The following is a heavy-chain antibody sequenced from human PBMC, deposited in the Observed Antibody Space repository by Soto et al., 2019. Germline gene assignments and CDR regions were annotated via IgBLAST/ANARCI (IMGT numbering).Heavy chain of an antibody. D-gene: IGHD4-4*01. J-gene: IGHJ4*02. CDR3: ASLPPSNSRYFDY. V-gene: IGHV3-11*06. Sequence: GGSLRLSCAASGFNFSDYQMSWIRQAPGKGLECIAFISSGLIYTNYTDSVKGRFTISRDNAKNSLYLQMNSLSAEDTAVYYCASLPPSNSRYFDYWGQGTLVTVSS. CDR1: GFNFSDYQ. CDR2: ISSGLIYT.